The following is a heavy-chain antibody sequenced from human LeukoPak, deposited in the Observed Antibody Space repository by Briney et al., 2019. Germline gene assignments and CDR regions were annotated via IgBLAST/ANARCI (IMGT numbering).Heavy chain of an antibody. Sequence: SETLSLTCAVYGGSFSGYYWSWIRQPPGKGLEWIGEINHSGSTNYNPSLKSRVTISVDTSKNQFSLKLSSVTAADTAVYYCARRCYYEIDIWGQGTMVTVSS. D-gene: IGHD3-22*01. V-gene: IGHV4-34*01. J-gene: IGHJ3*02. CDR2: INHSGST. CDR1: GGSFSGYY. CDR3: ARRCYYEIDI.